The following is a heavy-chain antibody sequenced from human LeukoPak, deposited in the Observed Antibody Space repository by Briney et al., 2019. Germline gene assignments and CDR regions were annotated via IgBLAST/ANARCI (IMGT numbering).Heavy chain of an antibody. J-gene: IGHJ4*02. D-gene: IGHD2-21*02. CDR3: ARASYCGGGCYYYFDY. V-gene: IGHV1-2*02. CDR2: LNPKTGGT. CDR1: GYTFTDYY. Sequence: VASVKVSCKASGYTFTDYYIYWVRQAPGQGLECMGWLNPKTGGTFYAQRFQGRVTMTMDTSISTAYMELSWLRSDDTAVYYCARASYCGGGCYYYFDYWGQGTLVTASS.